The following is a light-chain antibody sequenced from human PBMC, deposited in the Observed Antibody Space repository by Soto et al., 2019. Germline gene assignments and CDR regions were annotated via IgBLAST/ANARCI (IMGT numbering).Light chain of an antibody. J-gene: IGLJ3*02. CDR1: SSNIGRNT. Sequence: QAVVTQPPSASGTPGQRVTISCSGSSSNIGRNTVNWYHQLPGTAPKLLIYGYNQRPSGVPDRFSGSKSVTSASLAITGLQSEDEADYYCAAWDDSLNGVVFGGGTKLTVL. CDR2: GYN. CDR3: AAWDDSLNGVV. V-gene: IGLV1-44*01.